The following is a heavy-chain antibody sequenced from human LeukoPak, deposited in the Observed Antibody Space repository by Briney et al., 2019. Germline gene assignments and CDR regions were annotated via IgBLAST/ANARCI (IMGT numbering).Heavy chain of an antibody. CDR2: INPNSGGT. D-gene: IGHD1-26*01. V-gene: IGHV1-2*02. CDR3: ARLIIVGATWYYGMDV. Sequence: ASVKVSCKASGYTFTGYYMHWVRQAPGQGLEWMGWINPNSGGTNYAQKFQGRVTTTRDTSISTAYMELSRLRSDDTAVYYCARLIIVGATWYYGMDVWGQGTTVTVSS. CDR1: GYTFTGYY. J-gene: IGHJ6*02.